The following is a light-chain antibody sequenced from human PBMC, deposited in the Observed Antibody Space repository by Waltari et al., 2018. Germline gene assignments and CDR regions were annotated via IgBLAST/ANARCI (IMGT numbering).Light chain of an antibody. CDR2: KVS. CDR1: QSLVHSDGNTY. J-gene: IGKJ4*01. V-gene: IGKV2-30*02. Sequence: DVVMTQSTLSLPVTLGQPASISCKSSQSLVHSDGNTYLARFQQRPGQSPRRLIYKVSNRVAGVPDRCRASGSGTDFTLKISRVEAEDVGVYYCMQGTHWPLTFGGGTKVEIK. CDR3: MQGTHWPLT.